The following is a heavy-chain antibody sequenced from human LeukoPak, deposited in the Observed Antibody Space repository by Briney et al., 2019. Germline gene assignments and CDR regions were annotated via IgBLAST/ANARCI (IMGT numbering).Heavy chain of an antibody. V-gene: IGHV3-30*18. D-gene: IGHD6-13*01. CDR3: AKDADIAAAAYYFDY. CDR2: LSYDGSNK. CDR1: AFTFSSYG. J-gene: IGHJ4*02. Sequence: PGGSLRLSCAASAFTFSSYGMHWVRQAPGEGLEWVAALSYDGSNKYYADSVEGRFTISRDNSKNTLYLQMNSLRVEDTAVYYCAKDADIAAAAYYFDYWGQGTLVTVSS.